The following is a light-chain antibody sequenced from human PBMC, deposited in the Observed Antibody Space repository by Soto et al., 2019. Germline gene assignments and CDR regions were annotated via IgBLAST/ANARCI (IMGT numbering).Light chain of an antibody. CDR1: QSVSNSY. Sequence: EIVLTQSPGTLSWSPLEIATLSCRASQSVSNSYLAWYQQKPGQSPRLLIYGGSSRATGVPDRFSGSGSGTDFTLNISRVEPEDVAVYYCQQYRQSSITFGQGTRLEIK. J-gene: IGKJ5*01. CDR3: QQYRQSSIT. CDR2: GGS. V-gene: IGKV3-20*01.